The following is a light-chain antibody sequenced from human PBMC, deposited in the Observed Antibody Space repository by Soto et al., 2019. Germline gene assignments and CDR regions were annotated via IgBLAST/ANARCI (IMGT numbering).Light chain of an antibody. CDR1: SSDIGIYNL. Sequence: QSALTQPASVSGSPGQSITISCTGTSSDIGIYNLVSWYQHHPGKAPKLIIYGATKRPSGVSNRFSGSKSGNTASLTISGLQAEDEADYYCCLSASSTTVMFGGGTKLTVL. J-gene: IGLJ3*02. CDR3: CLSASSTTVM. CDR2: GAT. V-gene: IGLV2-23*02.